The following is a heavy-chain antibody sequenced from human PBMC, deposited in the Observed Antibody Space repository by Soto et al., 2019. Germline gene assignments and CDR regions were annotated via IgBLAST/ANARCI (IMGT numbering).Heavy chain of an antibody. D-gene: IGHD3-22*01. CDR2: IDPSDSQT. Sequence: PGASLKISCKGSGDSFAGYWITWVRQKPGKGLEWMGRIDPSDSQTYYSPSFRGHVTISVTKSITTVFLQWSSLRASDTAMYYCARQIYDSDTGPNFQYYFDSWGQGTPVTVSS. V-gene: IGHV5-10-1*01. CDR3: ARQIYDSDTGPNFQYYFDS. J-gene: IGHJ4*02. CDR1: GDSFAGYW.